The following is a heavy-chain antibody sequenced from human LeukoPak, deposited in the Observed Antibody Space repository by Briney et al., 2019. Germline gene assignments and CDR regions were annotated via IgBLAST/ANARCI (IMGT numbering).Heavy chain of an antibody. D-gene: IGHD2-15*01. J-gene: IGHJ3*02. CDR1: GGSFSTYY. V-gene: IGHV4-59*01. Sequence: SETLSLTCTVSGGSFSTYYWSWIRQPPGKGLEWIGYIYYSGSTNYNPSLKSRVTISVDTSKNQFSLKLSSVTAADTAVYYCARGGGDIVVVYAFDIWGQGTMVTVSS. CDR2: IYYSGST. CDR3: ARGGGDIVVVYAFDI.